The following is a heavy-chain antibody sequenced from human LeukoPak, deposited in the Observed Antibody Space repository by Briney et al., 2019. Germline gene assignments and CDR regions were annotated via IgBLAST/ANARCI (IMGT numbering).Heavy chain of an antibody. D-gene: IGHD3-10*01. CDR3: ARDRYYSGSGSNRQYFQH. CDR1: GFTFSDYY. V-gene: IGHV3-11*04. J-gene: IGHJ1*01. CDR2: ISSGFTPI. Sequence: GGSLRLSCAASGFTFSDYYMNWIRQAPGKGLEWVSYISSGFTPIYYADSVKGRFTISRDNAKNSLYLQMNSLGAEDTAVYYCARDRYYSGSGSNRQYFQHWGQGTLVTVSS.